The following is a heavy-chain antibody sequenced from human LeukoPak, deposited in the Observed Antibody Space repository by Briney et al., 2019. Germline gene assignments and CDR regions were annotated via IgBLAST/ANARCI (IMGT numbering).Heavy chain of an antibody. CDR3: AKVGEQQLADY. D-gene: IGHD6-13*01. CDR1: GFTFSSYG. V-gene: IGHV3-30*18. Sequence: GRSLRLSCAASGFTFSSYGVHWVRQAPGKGLEWVAVISYDGSSKYYADSVKGRFTISRGNSKNTLYLQMNSLRGEDTAVYYCAKVGEQQLADYWGQGTLVTVSS. CDR2: ISYDGSSK. J-gene: IGHJ4*02.